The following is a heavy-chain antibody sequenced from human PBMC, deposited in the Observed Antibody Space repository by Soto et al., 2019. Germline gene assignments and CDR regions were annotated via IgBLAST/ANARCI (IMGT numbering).Heavy chain of an antibody. CDR2: INHSGST. CDR3: ARYSNNWFQTEGMDV. D-gene: IGHD6-13*01. J-gene: IGHJ6*02. Sequence: SETLSLTCAVYGGSFSGYYWSWIRQPPGKGLEWIGEINHSGSTNYNPSLNSRVTMSIDTSKKQFSLKLTSVTAADTAIYYCARYSNNWFQTEGMDVWGQGTTVTVSS. V-gene: IGHV4-34*01. CDR1: GGSFSGYY.